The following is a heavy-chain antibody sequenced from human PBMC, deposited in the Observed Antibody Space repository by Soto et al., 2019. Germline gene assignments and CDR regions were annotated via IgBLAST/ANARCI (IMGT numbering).Heavy chain of an antibody. CDR2: ISDGGVST. CDR1: GFTFSSYA. J-gene: IGHJ3*02. D-gene: IGHD3-3*01. CDR3: AKGIFGVAPYDAFDI. V-gene: IGHV3-23*01. Sequence: GGSLRLSCAASGFTFSSYAMSWFRQAPGKGLEWVSAISDGGVSTYYADSVKGRFTISRDISKNTLYLQMNSLRAEDTAVYYCAKGIFGVAPYDAFDIWGQGTMVTVS.